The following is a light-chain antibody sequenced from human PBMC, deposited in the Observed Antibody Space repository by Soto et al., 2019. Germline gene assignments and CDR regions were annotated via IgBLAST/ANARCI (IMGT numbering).Light chain of an antibody. CDR2: DAS. CDR1: QSVSSNY. V-gene: IGKV3-11*01. Sequence: EIVLTQSPGILSLSPGERATLSCRASQSVSSNYLAWYQQKPGQAPRLLIYDASNRATGIPARFSGSGSGTDFTLTISSLEPEDFAVYYCQQRSNWPPRITFGQGTRLEIK. CDR3: QQRSNWPPRIT. J-gene: IGKJ5*01.